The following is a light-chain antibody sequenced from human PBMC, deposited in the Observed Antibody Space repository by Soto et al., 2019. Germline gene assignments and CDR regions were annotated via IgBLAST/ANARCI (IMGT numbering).Light chain of an antibody. CDR1: QTVRSGY. Sequence: VLTQSPGTLSLSPGDRASLSCRASQTVRSGYLAWYQQKPGQAPRLLIYGGSNRATGIPDRFSGSGSATDFTLTISRLEPEDSAVYYCQQYDNSPSYTFGQGTKLEIK. J-gene: IGKJ2*01. CDR2: GGS. CDR3: QQYDNSPSYT. V-gene: IGKV3-20*01.